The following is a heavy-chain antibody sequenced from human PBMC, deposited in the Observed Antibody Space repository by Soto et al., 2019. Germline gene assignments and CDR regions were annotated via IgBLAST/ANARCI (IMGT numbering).Heavy chain of an antibody. CDR3: AVGFKAVVPAALLHYGGNSAVEY. D-gene: IGHD2-2*01. V-gene: IGHV3-23*01. CDR1: GFTFSSYA. Sequence: EVQLLESGGGLVQPGGSLRLSCAVSGFTFSSYAMSWVRQATGKGLETVSAISGSGTSTNQVDYVKGRFTISRDNSKNTVYLQMNRLRSDDTAVYYCAVGFKAVVPAALLHYGGNSAVEYWCQGNLVSVSS. CDR2: ISGSGTST. J-gene: IGHJ4*02.